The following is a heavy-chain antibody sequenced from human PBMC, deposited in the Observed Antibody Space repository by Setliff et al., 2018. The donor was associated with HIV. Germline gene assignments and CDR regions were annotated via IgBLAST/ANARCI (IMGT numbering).Heavy chain of an antibody. V-gene: IGHV3-9*01. J-gene: IGHJ5*02. CDR1: GSTFDDYA. Sequence: GGSLRLSCAASGSTFDDYAMHWVRQAPGKGLEWVSGIGWNSGSIGYADSVKGRFTISRDNAKNSLYLQMNSLRAEDTAVYYCVRDKHWNLFLFDPWGQGTLVTVSS. D-gene: IGHD1-7*01. CDR3: VRDKHWNLFLFDP. CDR2: IGWNSGSI.